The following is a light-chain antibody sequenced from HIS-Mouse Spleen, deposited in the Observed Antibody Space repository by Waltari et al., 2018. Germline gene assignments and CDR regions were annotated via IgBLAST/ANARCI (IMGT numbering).Light chain of an antibody. CDR3: QQYNSYSPWT. Sequence: DIQMTQSHSTLSASVGYRVTITCRASQSISSWLAWYQQKPGKAPKLLIYKASSLESGVPSRFSGSGSGTEFTLTISSLQPDDFATYYCQQYNSYSPWTFGQGTKVEIK. J-gene: IGKJ1*01. V-gene: IGKV1-5*03. CDR2: KAS. CDR1: QSISSW.